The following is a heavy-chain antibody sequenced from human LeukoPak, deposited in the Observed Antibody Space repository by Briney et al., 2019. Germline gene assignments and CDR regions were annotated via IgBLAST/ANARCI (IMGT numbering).Heavy chain of an antibody. CDR3: ARDLSLIALTD. V-gene: IGHV3-23*01. J-gene: IGHJ4*02. Sequence: GGTLRLSCAASGFTFSTHGMNWARQGPGKGLEWVSGITGSGGSTYYADSVKGRFTISRDNSKNKVYLQMNSLRAEDTAVYYCARDLSLIALTDWGQGTLVTVSS. CDR1: GFTFSTHG. CDR2: ITGSGGST. D-gene: IGHD3-22*01.